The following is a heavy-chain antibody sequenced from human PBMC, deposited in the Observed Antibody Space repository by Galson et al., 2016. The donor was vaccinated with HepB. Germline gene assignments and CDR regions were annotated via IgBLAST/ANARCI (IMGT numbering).Heavy chain of an antibody. J-gene: IGHJ4*02. CDR2: IYYRPTWHN. CDR3: ARVVAATSRPFYHGLDV. CDR1: GDSVSSDSAA. Sequence: CAISGDSVSSDSAAWTWVRQSPLRGLEYLGRIYYRPTWHNDYAVSVKSRVTIEPDTPKNQFSVHLKDVTPEDTAVYYCARVVAATSRPFYHGLDVWGQGTLVTVSS. D-gene: IGHD6-19*01. V-gene: IGHV6-1*01.